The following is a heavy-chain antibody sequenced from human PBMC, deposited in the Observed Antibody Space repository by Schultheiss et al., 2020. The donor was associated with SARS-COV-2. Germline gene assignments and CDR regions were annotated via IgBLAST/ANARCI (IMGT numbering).Heavy chain of an antibody. Sequence: GGSLRLSCAASGFTFSSYAMSWVRQAPGKGLEWVSYISSSGSTIYYADSVKGRFTISRDNAKNSLYLQMNSLRAEDTAVYYCARGRYDFWSGYTPYYMDVWGKGTTVTVSS. CDR2: ISSSGSTI. CDR1: GFTFSSYA. V-gene: IGHV3-48*01. J-gene: IGHJ6*03. D-gene: IGHD3-3*01. CDR3: ARGRYDFWSGYTPYYMDV.